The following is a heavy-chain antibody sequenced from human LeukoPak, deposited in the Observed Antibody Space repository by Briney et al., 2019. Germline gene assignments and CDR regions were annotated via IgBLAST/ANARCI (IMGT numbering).Heavy chain of an antibody. J-gene: IGHJ6*02. Sequence: PSETLSLTCTVSGGSISSSSYYWGWIRQPPGKGLEWIGSIYYSGSTYYNPSLKSRVTISIDTSKNQFSLKLSSVTAADTAVYYCAREDQRFFAYYYGMDVWGQGTTVTVSS. CDR1: GGSISSSSYY. D-gene: IGHD3-3*01. V-gene: IGHV4-39*07. CDR3: AREDQRFFAYYYGMDV. CDR2: IYYSGST.